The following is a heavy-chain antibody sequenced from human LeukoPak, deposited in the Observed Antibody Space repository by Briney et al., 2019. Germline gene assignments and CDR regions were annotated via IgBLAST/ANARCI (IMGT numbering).Heavy chain of an antibody. J-gene: IGHJ5*02. CDR1: GGSISSYY. CDR2: IYYSGST. Sequence: PSETLSLTCTVSGGSISSYYWSWIRQPPGKGLEWIGYIYYSGSTNYNPSLKSRVTISVDTSKNQFSLKLSSVTAADTAVYYCARVRGIAVAGSRFDPWGQGTLVTVSS. D-gene: IGHD6-19*01. V-gene: IGHV4-59*01. CDR3: ARVRGIAVAGSRFDP.